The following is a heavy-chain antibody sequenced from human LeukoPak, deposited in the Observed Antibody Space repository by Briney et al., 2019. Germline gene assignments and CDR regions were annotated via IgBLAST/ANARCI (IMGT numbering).Heavy chain of an antibody. D-gene: IGHD5-12*01. Sequence: KPSETLSLTCTVSGGSISSSNYYWGWIRQPPGKGLEWIGSIYYSGSTYYNPSLKSRVTISVDTSKNQFSLKLSSVTAGDTAVYYCARRRIVVTIDYWGQGTLVTVSS. V-gene: IGHV4-39*01. CDR3: ARRRIVVTIDY. CDR2: IYYSGST. CDR1: GGSISSSNYY. J-gene: IGHJ4*02.